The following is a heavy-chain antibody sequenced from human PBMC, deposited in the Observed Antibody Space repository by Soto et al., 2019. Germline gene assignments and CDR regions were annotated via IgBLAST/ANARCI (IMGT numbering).Heavy chain of an antibody. CDR3: ARTESGTFDP. D-gene: IGHD1-7*01. J-gene: IGHJ5*02. Sequence: SETLSLTCTVSGGSISSSSYSWSWIRQPPGKGLEWTGYIYHSGSTYYNPSLKSRVTISVDRSKNQFSLKLSSVTAADTAVYYCARTESGTFDPWGQGTLVTVSS. CDR1: GGSISSSSYS. V-gene: IGHV4-30-2*01. CDR2: IYHSGST.